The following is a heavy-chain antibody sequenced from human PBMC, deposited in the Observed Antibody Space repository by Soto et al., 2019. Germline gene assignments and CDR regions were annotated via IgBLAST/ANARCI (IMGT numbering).Heavy chain of an antibody. Sequence: GFLRLSCAASGFTFSSYRMNWVRQAPGKGLEWVSSISSSSSYIYYADSVKGRFTISRDNAKNSLYLQMNSLRAEDTAVYYCARASTYCTNGVCYLGQFDYWGQGTLVTVSS. CDR1: GFTFSSYR. V-gene: IGHV3-21*01. D-gene: IGHD2-8*01. J-gene: IGHJ4*02. CDR3: ARASTYCTNGVCYLGQFDY. CDR2: ISSSSSYI.